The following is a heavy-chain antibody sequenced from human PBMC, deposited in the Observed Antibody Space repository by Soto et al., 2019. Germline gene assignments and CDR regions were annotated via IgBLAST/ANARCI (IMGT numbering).Heavy chain of an antibody. J-gene: IGHJ6*04. CDR2: VHHSWGS. Sequence: QVQLQESGPGLVKPSETMSLSCTVSGGSISSYYWSWFRQSPGRRMEWIGYVHHSWGSSYNPSLQSRDAISLDTSKRQFALTVTSEPATDAAVYYCARQGSGPLHGLVDVWGEGTTVTVSS. V-gene: IGHV4-59*08. CDR1: GGSISSYY. D-gene: IGHD3-16*02. CDR3: ARQGSGPLHGLVDV.